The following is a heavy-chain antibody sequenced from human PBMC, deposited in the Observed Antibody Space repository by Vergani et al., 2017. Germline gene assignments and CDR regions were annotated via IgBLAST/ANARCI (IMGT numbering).Heavy chain of an antibody. D-gene: IGHD3-10*01. CDR1: GGTFSSYA. CDR3: ARSPSLGTYYYGSGSYLDY. V-gene: IGHV1-69*12. CDR2: IIPIFGTA. Sequence: QVQLVQSGAEVKKPGSSVKVSCKASGGTFSSYAISWVRQAPGQGLEWMGGIIPIFGTANYAQKFQGRVTILADESTSTAYMELSSLRSEDTAVYYCARSPSLGTYYYGSGSYLDYWGQGTLVTVSS. J-gene: IGHJ4*02.